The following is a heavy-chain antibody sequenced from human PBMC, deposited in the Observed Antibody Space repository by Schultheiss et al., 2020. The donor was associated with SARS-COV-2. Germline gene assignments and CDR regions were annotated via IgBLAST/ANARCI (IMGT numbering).Heavy chain of an antibody. D-gene: IGHD3-3*01. V-gene: IGHV3-30*19. J-gene: IGHJ6*02. Sequence: GESLKISCAASGFTFSSYGMHWVRQAPGKGLEWVAVISYDGSNKYYADSVKGRFTISRDNSKNTLYLQMNSLRAEDTAVYYCARDYDTIFGVVTDYYYYGMDVWGQGTTVTVSS. CDR2: ISYDGSNK. CDR3: ARDYDTIFGVVTDYYYYGMDV. CDR1: GFTFSSYG.